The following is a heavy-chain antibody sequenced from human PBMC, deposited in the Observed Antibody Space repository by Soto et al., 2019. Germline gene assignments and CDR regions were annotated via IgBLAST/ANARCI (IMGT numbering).Heavy chain of an antibody. V-gene: IGHV1-69*13. CDR1: GYTFTSYG. CDR3: ARDPRGYFDY. CDR2: ISAIFGKT. J-gene: IGHJ4*02. Sequence: SVKVSCKASGYTFTSYGISWVRQAPGQGLEWMGGISAIFGKTNYAQKFQGRVTITADESTSTAYMELSSLRSEDTAVYYCARDPRGYFDYWGQGTLVTVS.